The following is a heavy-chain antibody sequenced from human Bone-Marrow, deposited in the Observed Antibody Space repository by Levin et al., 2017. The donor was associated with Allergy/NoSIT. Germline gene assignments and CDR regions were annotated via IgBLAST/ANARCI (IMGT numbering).Heavy chain of an antibody. V-gene: IGHV3-30*03. D-gene: IGHD2-21*02. CDR2: ISEDGSNK. Sequence: GESLKISCEVSGLTFSRYPMHWVRQRPGKGLEWVAVISEDGSNKHYVASVKGRFTISKDNSKNTLQLQMNNLKVDDTAVYFCATGDVRYWGQGTLVTVSS. CDR3: ATGDVRY. J-gene: IGHJ4*02. CDR1: GLTFSRYP.